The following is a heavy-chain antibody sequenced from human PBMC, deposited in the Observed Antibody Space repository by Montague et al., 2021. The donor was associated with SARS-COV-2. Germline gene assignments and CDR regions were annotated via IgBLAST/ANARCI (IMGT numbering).Heavy chain of an antibody. D-gene: IGHD3-10*01. V-gene: IGHV4-39*01. J-gene: IGHJ6*02. Sequence: SETLSPTCTVSGGSISSSSYYCGLLHHPPGKLQGLVGIIHTSGTTFYXPSLKSRATIFVDTSNEQFSLQLCSVTAADTAVYYSASSGRAVPTSPYYYGMDVWGQGATVTVSS. CDR3: ASSGRAVPTSPYYYGMDV. CDR1: GGSISSSSYY. CDR2: IHTSGTT.